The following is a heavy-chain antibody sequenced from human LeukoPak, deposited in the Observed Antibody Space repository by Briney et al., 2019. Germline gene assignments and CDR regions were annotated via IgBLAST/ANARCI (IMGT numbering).Heavy chain of an antibody. CDR1: GFTFSSYA. J-gene: IGHJ4*02. D-gene: IGHD6-19*01. V-gene: IGHV3-30-3*01. Sequence: GSLRLSCAASGFTFSSYAMHWVRQAPGKGLEWVAVISYDGSNKYYADFVKGRFTISRDNSKNTLYLQMNSLRAEDTAVYYCASSQGGIAVAGIDYWGQGTLVTVSS. CDR3: ASSQGGIAVAGIDY. CDR2: ISYDGSNK.